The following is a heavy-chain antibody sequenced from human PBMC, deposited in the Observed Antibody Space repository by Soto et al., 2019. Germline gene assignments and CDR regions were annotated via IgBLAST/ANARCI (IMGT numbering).Heavy chain of an antibody. V-gene: IGHV4-34*01. J-gene: IGHJ5*02. CDR3: ARGGDIVVVPAAIPFDP. Sequence: SETLSLTCAAYGGSFSGYYWSWIRQPPGKGLEWIGEINHSGSTNYNPSLKSRVTISVDTSKNQFSLKLSSVTAADTAVYYCARGGDIVVVPAAIPFDPWGQGTLVTVSS. CDR2: INHSGST. D-gene: IGHD2-2*01. CDR1: GGSFSGYY.